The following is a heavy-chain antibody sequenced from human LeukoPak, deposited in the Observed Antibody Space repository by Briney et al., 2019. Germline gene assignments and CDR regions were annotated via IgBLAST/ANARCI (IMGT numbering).Heavy chain of an antibody. CDR3: ARDDSGYALDGLMDY. CDR1: GYTFTSYG. V-gene: IGHV1-18*01. J-gene: IGHJ4*02. CDR2: ISAYNGNT. D-gene: IGHD5-12*01. Sequence: ASVKVSCKASGYTFTSYGISWVRQAPGQGLEWMGWISAYNGNTNYAQKLQGRVTMTTDTSTSTAYMELRSLRSDDTAVYYCARDDSGYALDGLMDYWGQGTLVTVSS.